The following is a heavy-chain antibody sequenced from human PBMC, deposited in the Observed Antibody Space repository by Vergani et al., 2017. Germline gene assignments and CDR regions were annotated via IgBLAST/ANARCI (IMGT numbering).Heavy chain of an antibody. CDR3: ARAPNIVGVVAAVPAPNLDAFDI. V-gene: IGHV1-69*01. Sequence: QVQLVQSGAEVKKPGSSVKVSCKASGGTFSSYAISWVRQAPGQGLEWMGGIIPIFGTANYAQKFQGRVRITADESTSTAYRELRSLRSEDPAVYYCARAPNIVGVVAAVPAPNLDAFDIWGQGTMVTVSS. J-gene: IGHJ3*02. D-gene: IGHD2-15*01. CDR2: IIPIFGTA. CDR1: GGTFSSYA.